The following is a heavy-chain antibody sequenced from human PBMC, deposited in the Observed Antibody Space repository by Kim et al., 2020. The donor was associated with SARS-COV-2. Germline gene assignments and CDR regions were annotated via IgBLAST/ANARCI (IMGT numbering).Heavy chain of an antibody. D-gene: IGHD1-26*01. J-gene: IGHJ4*02. Sequence: LQGRVTMTTDTSTSTAYMELRSLRSDDTAVYYCARGGSGSYFFEALPFDYWGQGTLVTVSS. V-gene: IGHV1-18*01. CDR3: ARGGSGSYFFEALPFDY.